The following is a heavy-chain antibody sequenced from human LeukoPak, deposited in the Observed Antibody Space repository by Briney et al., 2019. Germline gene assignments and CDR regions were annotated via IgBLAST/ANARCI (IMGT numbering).Heavy chain of an antibody. J-gene: IGHJ5*02. Sequence: SETLSLTCSVSGGSISSSTYYWGWIRQSPGKGLEWIGTIYYSGSTNYNPSLKSRVTISVDTSKNQFSLKLSSVTAADTAVYYCARRQEGAVLDPWGQGTLVTVSS. D-gene: IGHD6-19*01. V-gene: IGHV4-39*01. CDR2: IYYSGST. CDR1: GGSISSSTYY. CDR3: ARRQEGAVLDP.